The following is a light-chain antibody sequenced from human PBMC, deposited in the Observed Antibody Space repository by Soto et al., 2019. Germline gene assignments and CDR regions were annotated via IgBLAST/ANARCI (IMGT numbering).Light chain of an antibody. V-gene: IGLV2-14*01. Sequence: QSVLTQTASVSGSAGQPIAIPCTGTSSDGCGYNYVAWYQQHPGKDPKVLLSEVSKRPSGVSDRFSGAKSGNTASLTISGLQTQDEADYYCSSFTSAYTFGFGTGTKVTVL. J-gene: IGLJ1*01. CDR1: SSDGCGYNY. CDR3: SSFTSAYTFG. CDR2: EVS.